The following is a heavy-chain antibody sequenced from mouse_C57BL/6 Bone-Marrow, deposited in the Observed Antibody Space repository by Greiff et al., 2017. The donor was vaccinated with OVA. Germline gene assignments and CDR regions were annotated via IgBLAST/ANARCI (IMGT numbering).Heavy chain of an antibody. Sequence: EVQLQQSGTELARPGASVKMSCKTSGYTFTSYWMHWVKQRPGQGLEWIGDIYPGNSDTSYNQKFKGKATLTVDTSTSTAYMELSSLTMEDSAFYYYTRKGYYRSYPFAYWGQGTLVTVSA. D-gene: IGHD2-1*01. CDR2: IYPGNSDT. J-gene: IGHJ3*01. CDR1: GYTFTSYW. V-gene: IGHV1-5*01. CDR3: TRKGYYRSYPFAY.